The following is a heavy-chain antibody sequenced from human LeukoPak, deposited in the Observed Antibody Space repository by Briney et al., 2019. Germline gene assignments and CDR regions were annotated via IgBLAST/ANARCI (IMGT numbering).Heavy chain of an antibody. J-gene: IGHJ4*02. D-gene: IGHD2-8*01. V-gene: IGHV3-21*01. Sequence: PGGSLRLSCAASGFTFSIHAMSWVRQAPGKGLEWVSSISSSSSYISYADSVKGRFTISRDNAKNSLSLQMNSLRAEDTAVYYCAREGIVLMVYHFDYWGQGTLVTVSS. CDR1: GFTFSIHA. CDR3: AREGIVLMVYHFDY. CDR2: ISSSSSYI.